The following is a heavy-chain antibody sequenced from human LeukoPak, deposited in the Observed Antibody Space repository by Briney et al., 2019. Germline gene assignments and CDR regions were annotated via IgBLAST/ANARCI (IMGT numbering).Heavy chain of an antibody. CDR2: ISSSSSYI. CDR1: GFTFGSYS. V-gene: IGHV3-21*01. D-gene: IGHD3-22*01. CDR3: AKDPTHFRVWDDYDNTRLNY. Sequence: GGSLRLSCAASGFTFGSYSMNWVRQAPGKGLEWVSSISSSSSYIYYADSVKGRFTISRDNSKNTVYLQMNSLRAEDTAVYYCAKDPTHFRVWDDYDNTRLNYWGQGTLVTVSS. J-gene: IGHJ4*02.